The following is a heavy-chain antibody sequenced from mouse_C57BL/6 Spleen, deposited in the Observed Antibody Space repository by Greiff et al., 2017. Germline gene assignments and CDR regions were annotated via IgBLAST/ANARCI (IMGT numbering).Heavy chain of an antibody. CDR1: GYTFTDYE. D-gene: IGHD2-1*01. CDR3: TQIYYGISFDY. V-gene: IGHV1-15*01. CDR2: IDPETGGT. Sequence: VQLKESGAELVRPGASVTLSCKASGYTFTDYEMHWVKQTPVHGLEWIGAIDPETGGTAYNQKFKGKAILTADKSSSTAYMELRSLTSEDSAVXYCTQIYYGISFDYWGQGTTLTVSS. J-gene: IGHJ2*01.